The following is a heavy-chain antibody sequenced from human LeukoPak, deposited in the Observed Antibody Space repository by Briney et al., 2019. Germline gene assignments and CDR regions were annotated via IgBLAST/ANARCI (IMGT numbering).Heavy chain of an antibody. CDR1: GGSLRGYY. CDR2: ISHSGSI. V-gene: IGHV4-34*01. Sequence: SETLSLTCGVHGGSLRGYYWSWIRQSPGKGLEWIGEISHSGSINYNPALKSRVTIGVDTPENQISVKLSFVTAADTAAYFCARAWDKYFFALDVWGNGTTVTVSS. D-gene: IGHD2/OR15-2a*01. CDR3: ARAWDKYFFALDV. J-gene: IGHJ6*04.